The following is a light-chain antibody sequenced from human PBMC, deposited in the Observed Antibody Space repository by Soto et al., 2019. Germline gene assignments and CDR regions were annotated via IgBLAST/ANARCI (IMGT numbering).Light chain of an antibody. CDR3: FIYDGGAVI. CDR2: STD. Sequence: QAVVTQEPSLTVSPGGTVTLTCASNIGAVTSGHYTNWLQQKPGQAPRALIYSTDTKHSWTPARFSGSLLGGEAALTLSGAQPEDEADYYCFIYDGGAVIFGGGTKLTVL. J-gene: IGLJ2*01. CDR1: IGAVTSGHY. V-gene: IGLV7-43*01.